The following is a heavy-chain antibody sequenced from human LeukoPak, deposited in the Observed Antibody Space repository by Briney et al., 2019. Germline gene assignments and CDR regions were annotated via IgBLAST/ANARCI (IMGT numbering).Heavy chain of an antibody. V-gene: IGHV1-24*01. J-gene: IGHJ4*02. CDR2: FDPEDGET. CDR3: ATTHYGDHLLIDY. D-gene: IGHD4-17*01. CDR1: GYTLTELS. Sequence: ASVKVSCKASGYTLTELSMHWVRQAPGKGLEWMGGFDPEDGETIYAQKFQGRVTMTEDTSTDTAYMELSSLRSEDTAVYYCATTHYGDHLLIDYWGQGTLVTVSS.